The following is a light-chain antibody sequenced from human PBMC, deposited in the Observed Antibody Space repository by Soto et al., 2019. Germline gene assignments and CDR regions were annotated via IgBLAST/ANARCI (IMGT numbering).Light chain of an antibody. Sequence: QSALTQPASVSRSPGQSITISCTGTSSDVGGYNYVSWYQHHPGIAPKLMIYDVSNRPSGVSNRFSGSKSGNTASLTISGLQVEDEADYYCSSYTSSSTLVFGGGTKLTVL. CDR1: SSDVGGYNY. CDR3: SSYTSSSTLV. J-gene: IGLJ2*01. CDR2: DVS. V-gene: IGLV2-14*03.